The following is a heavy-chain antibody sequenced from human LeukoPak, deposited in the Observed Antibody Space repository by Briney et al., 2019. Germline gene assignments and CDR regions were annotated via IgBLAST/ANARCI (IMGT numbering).Heavy chain of an antibody. J-gene: IGHJ4*02. D-gene: IGHD3-10*01. CDR2: IWYDGSNK. CDR1: RFTFDDYA. CDR3: AREGYDYYFDY. Sequence: GGSLRLSCAASRFTFDDYAMHWVRQAPGKGLEWVAVIWYDGSNKYYADSVKGRFTISRDNSKNTLYLQMNSLRAEDTAVYYCAREGYDYYFDYWGQGTLVTVSS. V-gene: IGHV3-33*08.